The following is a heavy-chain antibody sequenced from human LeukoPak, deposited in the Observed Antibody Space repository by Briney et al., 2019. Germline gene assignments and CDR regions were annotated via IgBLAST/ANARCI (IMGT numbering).Heavy chain of an antibody. D-gene: IGHD2-2*01. V-gene: IGHV4-59*12. CDR2: IYYRGST. Sequence: SETLSLTCTVSGGSISSDYWSWIRQPPGKGLEWIGYIYYRGSTNYNPSLKSRVTISVDTSKNQFSLKLSSVTAADTAVYYCARAIVVVPAARGYNWFDPWGQGTLVTVSS. J-gene: IGHJ5*02. CDR3: ARAIVVVPAARGYNWFDP. CDR1: GGSISSDY.